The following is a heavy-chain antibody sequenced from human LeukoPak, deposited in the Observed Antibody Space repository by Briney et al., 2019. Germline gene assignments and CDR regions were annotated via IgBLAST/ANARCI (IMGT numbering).Heavy chain of an antibody. J-gene: IGHJ4*02. V-gene: IGHV3-23*01. CDR2: ISGSGGST. D-gene: IGHD6-19*01. CDR3: AKDREQWLTTQAY. CDR1: GFTFSSYA. Sequence: GGSLRLSCAASGFTFSSYAMSWVRQAPGKGLEWVSAISGSGGSTYYADSVKGRFTISRDNSKNTLYLQMKSLRAEDTAVYYCAKDREQWLTTQAYWGQGTLVTVSS.